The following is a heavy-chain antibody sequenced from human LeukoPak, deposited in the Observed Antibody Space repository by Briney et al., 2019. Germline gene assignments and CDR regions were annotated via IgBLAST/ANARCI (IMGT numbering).Heavy chain of an antibody. CDR3: ASNAGSYLNYFDY. CDR2: IYSGGST. CDR1: GFTFSSYG. Sequence: GGSLRLSCAASGFTFSSYGMSWVRQAPGKGLEWVSVIYSGGSTYYADSVKGRFTISRDNSKNTLYLQMNSLRAEDTAVYYCASNAGSYLNYFDYWGQGTLVTVSS. D-gene: IGHD3-10*01. J-gene: IGHJ4*02. V-gene: IGHV3-53*01.